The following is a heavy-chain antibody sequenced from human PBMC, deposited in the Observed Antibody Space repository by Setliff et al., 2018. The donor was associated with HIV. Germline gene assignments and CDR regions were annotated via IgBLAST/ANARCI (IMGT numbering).Heavy chain of an antibody. Sequence: ASVKVSCKASSYTFTRYGISWVRQAPGQGLEWMGWISGYNGNTKYAQSFQGRVAMTTETSTSTAYMEMRSLRSDDTAVYYCARVPFRSAWFSGGQDAFDIWGQGTMVTVS. CDR2: ISGYNGNT. J-gene: IGHJ3*02. CDR3: ARVPFRSAWFSGGQDAFDI. CDR1: SYTFTRYG. V-gene: IGHV1-18*01. D-gene: IGHD6-19*01.